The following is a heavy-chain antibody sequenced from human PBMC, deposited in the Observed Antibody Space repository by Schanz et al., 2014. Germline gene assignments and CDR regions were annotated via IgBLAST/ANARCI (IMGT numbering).Heavy chain of an antibody. CDR2: INSVGSNT. J-gene: IGHJ3*02. D-gene: IGHD4-17*01. CDR3: ARKMKLGVYGGKGHDSLDI. V-gene: IGHV3-74*01. CDR1: GFTFSSHW. Sequence: EVQLVQSGGGLVQPGGSLRLSCAASGFTFSSHWMHWVRQDPGKGLVWVARINSVGSNTDYADSVTGRFTISRDNAKNTLYLQMNTLRAEDTAVYYCARKMKLGVYGGKGHDSLDICGQGTIVNVSS.